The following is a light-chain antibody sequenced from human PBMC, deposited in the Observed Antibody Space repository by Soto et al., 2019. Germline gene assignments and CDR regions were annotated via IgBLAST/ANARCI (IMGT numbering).Light chain of an antibody. J-gene: IGLJ2*01. V-gene: IGLV1-40*01. CDR2: GNS. Sequence: QSVLTQPPSVSGAPGQRVTISCTGSSSNIGAGYDVHWYQQLPGTAPKLLIYGNSNRPSGVPDRFSGSKSGTSASLAITGLQAEDEADYYCCSYTSSSLVFGGGTKLTVL. CDR3: CSYTSSSLV. CDR1: SSNIGAGYD.